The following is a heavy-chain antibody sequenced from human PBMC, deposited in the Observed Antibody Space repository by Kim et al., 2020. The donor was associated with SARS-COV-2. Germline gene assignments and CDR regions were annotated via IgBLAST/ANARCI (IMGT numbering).Heavy chain of an antibody. CDR2: ISGSGGST. D-gene: IGHD3-16*01. Sequence: GGSLRLSCAASEFTFSSYAMSWVRQAPGKGLEWVSHISGSGGSTYYADSVEGRVTVSRDNSQNTLYLQMNSLRAEDTAVYYCAKVGYEYIWGTDYGMDVWGQGTTVTVSS. CDR3: AKVGYEYIWGTDYGMDV. CDR1: EFTFSSYA. V-gene: IGHV3-23*01. J-gene: IGHJ6*02.